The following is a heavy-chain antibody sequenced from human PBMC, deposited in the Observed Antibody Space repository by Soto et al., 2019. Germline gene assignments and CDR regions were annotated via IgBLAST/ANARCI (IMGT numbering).Heavy chain of an antibody. J-gene: IGHJ4*02. D-gene: IGHD3-22*01. CDR2: ISYDGSDK. CDR1: GFTFSSYA. CDR3: ARDYYKYYDSSGYYRSPAY. Sequence: GGSLRLSCAASGFTFSSYAMHWVRQAPGKGLEWVALISYDGSDKDYADSVKGRFTISRDNSRNTLFLQMNSLRAEDTAVYYCARDYYKYYDSSGYYRSPAYWGQGSLVTVSS. V-gene: IGHV3-30-3*01.